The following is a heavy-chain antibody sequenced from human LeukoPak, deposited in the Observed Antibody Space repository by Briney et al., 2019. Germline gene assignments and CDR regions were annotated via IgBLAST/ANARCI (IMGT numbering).Heavy chain of an antibody. V-gene: IGHV1-2*02. D-gene: IGHD5-12*01. J-gene: IGHJ4*02. CDR2: IDPYTGST. CDR3: AREYSASEH. CDR1: GYTFVGYY. Sequence: ASVKVSCKASGYTFVGYYLHWVRQAPGQGLEWMAWIDPYTGSTHYAQKFQGRITVTRDTSVSTTYMELSWLTSDDTARYYCAREYSASEHWGQGTLVTVSS.